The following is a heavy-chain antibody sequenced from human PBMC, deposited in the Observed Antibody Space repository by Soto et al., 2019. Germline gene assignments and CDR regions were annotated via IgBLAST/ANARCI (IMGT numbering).Heavy chain of an antibody. CDR1: GFTFSSYA. V-gene: IGHV3-64*01. J-gene: IGHJ3*02. Sequence: GGSLRLSCAASGFTFSSYAMHWVRQAPGKGLEYVSAISSNGGSTYYANSVKGRFTISRDNSKNTLYLQMGSLRAEDMAVYYWARALYATARAFDIWGKGTMVTVPS. D-gene: IGHD2-2*01. CDR3: ARALYATARAFDI. CDR2: ISSNGGST.